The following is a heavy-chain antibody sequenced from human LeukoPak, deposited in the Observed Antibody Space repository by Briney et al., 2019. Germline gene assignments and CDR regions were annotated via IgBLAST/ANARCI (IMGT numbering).Heavy chain of an antibody. D-gene: IGHD2-21*02. Sequence: PGGSLRLSCAASGFIFSSYSMSWVRQAPGKGLEWVGFIRSKAYGGTTEYAASVKGRFTISRDDSKSIAYLQMNSLKTEDTAVYYCTRGYCDSYYFDYWGQGTLVTVSS. CDR2: IRSKAYGGTT. V-gene: IGHV3-49*04. CDR3: TRGYCDSYYFDY. J-gene: IGHJ4*02. CDR1: GFIFSSYS.